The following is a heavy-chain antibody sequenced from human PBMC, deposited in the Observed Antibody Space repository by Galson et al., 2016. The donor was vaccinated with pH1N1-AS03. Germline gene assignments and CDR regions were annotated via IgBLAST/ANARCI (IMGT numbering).Heavy chain of an antibody. V-gene: IGHV4-31*01. D-gene: IGHD1-26*01. CDR1: GGSISSGGYY. CDR2: IFHSGST. J-gene: IGHJ4*02. CDR3: AMQDSGAYYFDS. Sequence: TLSLTCTVSGGSISSGGYYWNWIRQHPGKGLAWIGYIFHSGSTYYNPSLESLVSISVDTSKNQFSLKVKAVAAADTAVYYCAMQDSGAYYFDSWGPGTLVTVSS.